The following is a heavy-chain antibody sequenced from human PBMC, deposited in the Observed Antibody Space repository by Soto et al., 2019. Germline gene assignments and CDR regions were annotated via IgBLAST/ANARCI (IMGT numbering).Heavy chain of an antibody. CDR2: ISAYNGNT. V-gene: IGHV1-18*01. D-gene: IGHD6-13*01. J-gene: IGHJ6*02. Sequence: SCKASGYTFTSYGISWVRQAPGQGLEWMGWISAYNGNTNYAQKLQGRVTMTTDTSTSTAHMELRSLRSDGTAVYYCARDLRGSSWYTYYYYGMDVWGQGTTVTVSS. CDR3: ARDLRGSSWYTYYYYGMDV. CDR1: GYTFTSYG.